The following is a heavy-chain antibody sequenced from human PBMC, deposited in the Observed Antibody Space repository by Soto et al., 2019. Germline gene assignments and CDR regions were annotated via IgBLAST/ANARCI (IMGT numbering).Heavy chain of an antibody. CDR2: INPRTGST. V-gene: IGHV1-46*01. CDR3: ARDGGLLTASWHYDL. J-gene: IGHJ2*01. CDR1: GYSFTNYC. Sequence: VQLVQSGADVKKPGTSVKVSCKAAGYSFTNYCMYWVRQAPGQGLEWMGMINPRTGSTRYAQKFQDRGTLTRDTSTTTVYMELSTLISDDTAVYYCARDGGLLTASWHYDLWGPGTLVTVSS. D-gene: IGHD2-15*01.